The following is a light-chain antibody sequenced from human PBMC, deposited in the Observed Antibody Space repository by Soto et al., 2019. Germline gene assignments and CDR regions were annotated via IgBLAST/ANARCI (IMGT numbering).Light chain of an antibody. CDR3: AAWDDSLNGRYV. CDR2: SNN. CDR1: SSHIGSNT. V-gene: IGLV1-44*01. Sequence: QSVLTQPPSASGTPGQRVIISCSGSSSHIGSNTVNWYQQLPGTAPKHLIYSNNQRPSGVPDRFSRSKSGTSASLAISGLQSEDEADYYCAAWDDSLNGRYVFGTGTKLTVL. J-gene: IGLJ1*01.